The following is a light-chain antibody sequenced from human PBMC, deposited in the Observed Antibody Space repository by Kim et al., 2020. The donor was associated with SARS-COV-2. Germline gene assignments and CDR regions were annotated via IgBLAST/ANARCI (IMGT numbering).Light chain of an antibody. Sequence: VALGQTVRITCQGDSLRSYYATWYQHKPGQAPILVIYGKNNRPSGIPDRFSGSSSGNTASLTITGTQAGDEADYYCNSRDSNDNVVFGGGTQRTVL. CDR2: GKN. CDR3: NSRDSNDNVV. J-gene: IGLJ2*01. V-gene: IGLV3-19*01. CDR1: SLRSYY.